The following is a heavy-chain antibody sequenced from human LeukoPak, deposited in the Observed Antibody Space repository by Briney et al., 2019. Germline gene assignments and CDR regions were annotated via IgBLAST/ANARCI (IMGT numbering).Heavy chain of an antibody. Sequence: GGSLRLSCAASGFTFSSYGMHWVRQAPGKGLEWVAVISYDGSNKYYADSVKGRFTISRDNSKNTLYLQMNSLRAEDTAVYYCARAGGLSGYDPLSGFDYWGQGTLVTVSS. J-gene: IGHJ4*02. CDR2: ISYDGSNK. V-gene: IGHV3-30*03. CDR1: GFTFSSYG. CDR3: ARAGGLSGYDPLSGFDY. D-gene: IGHD5-12*01.